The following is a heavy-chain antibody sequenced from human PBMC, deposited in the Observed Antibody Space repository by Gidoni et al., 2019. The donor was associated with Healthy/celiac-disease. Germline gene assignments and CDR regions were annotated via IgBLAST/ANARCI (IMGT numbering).Heavy chain of an antibody. CDR1: GFTFSSYA. D-gene: IGHD6-13*01. CDR3: AKDRGMWQQLAILT. Sequence: EVQLLESGGGLVQPGGSLRLSFAASGFTFSSYAMSWVRQAPGKGLEWVSAISGSGGSTYYADSVKGRFTISRDNSKNTLYLQMNSLRAEDTAVYYCAKDRGMWQQLAILTWGQGTLVTVSS. J-gene: IGHJ5*02. V-gene: IGHV3-23*01. CDR2: ISGSGGST.